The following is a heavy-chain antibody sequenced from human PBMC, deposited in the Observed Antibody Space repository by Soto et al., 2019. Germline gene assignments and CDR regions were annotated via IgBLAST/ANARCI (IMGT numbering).Heavy chain of an antibody. D-gene: IGHD3-3*01. Sequence: EVQLVESGGGLVKPGGSLRLSCAASGFTFSSYSMNWVRQAPGKGLEWVSSISSSSSYIYYADSVKGRFTISRDNAKNSLYLQMNSLRAEDTAVYYCASLGFWSGYHDYWGQGPLVTVSS. V-gene: IGHV3-21*01. CDR1: GFTFSSYS. CDR3: ASLGFWSGYHDY. J-gene: IGHJ4*02. CDR2: ISSSSSYI.